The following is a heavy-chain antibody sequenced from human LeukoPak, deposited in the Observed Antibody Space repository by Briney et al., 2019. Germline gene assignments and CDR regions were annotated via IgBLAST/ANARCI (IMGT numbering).Heavy chain of an antibody. D-gene: IGHD3-22*01. V-gene: IGHV3-23*01. CDR1: GFTFPAYA. CDR3: AKDFYMRGYDYFDY. CDR2: ISGSGGST. Sequence: GGSLRLSCAASGFTFPAYAMSWVRQAPGKGLEWVSAISGSGGSTYYADSVKGRFTISRDNSKNTLYLQMNSLRAEDTAVYYCAKDFYMRGYDYFDYWGQGTLVTVSS. J-gene: IGHJ4*02.